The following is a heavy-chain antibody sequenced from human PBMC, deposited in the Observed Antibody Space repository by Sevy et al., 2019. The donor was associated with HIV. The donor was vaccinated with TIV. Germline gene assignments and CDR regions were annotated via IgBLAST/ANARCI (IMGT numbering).Heavy chain of an antibody. CDR3: ARTYYYDSSGYYSLYFQH. V-gene: IGHV5-51*01. J-gene: IGHJ1*01. CDR1: GYSFTSYW. D-gene: IGHD3-22*01. Sequence: GESLKIYCKGSGYSFTSYWIGWVRQMPGKGLEWMGIIYPGDSDTRYSPSFQGQVTISADKSISTAYLQWSSLKASDTAMYYCARTYYYDSSGYYSLYFQHWGQGTLVTVSS. CDR2: IYPGDSDT.